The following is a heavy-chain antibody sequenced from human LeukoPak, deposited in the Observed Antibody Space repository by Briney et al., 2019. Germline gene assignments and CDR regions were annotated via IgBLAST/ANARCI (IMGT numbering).Heavy chain of an antibody. CDR1: GITFSSYG. J-gene: IGHJ4*02. CDR3: AREILAPGKTHDY. V-gene: IGHV3-74*01. Sequence: GGSLRLSCAASGITFSSYGMSWVRQVPGKGLEWVSRINDDGSATFYADSVKGRFTISRDNAKNMLFLQINSLRAEDTAVYYCAREILAPGKTHDYWGQGTLVTVSS. CDR2: INDDGSAT.